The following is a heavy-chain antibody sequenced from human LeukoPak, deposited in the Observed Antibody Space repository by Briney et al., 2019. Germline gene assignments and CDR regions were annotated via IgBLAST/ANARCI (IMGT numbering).Heavy chain of an antibody. CDR3: ASVSGPVSGTYYHHWYYYMDV. D-gene: IGHD1-26*01. V-gene: IGHV4-61*02. CDR2: IYTSGST. Sequence: PSQTLSLTCTVSGGSISSGSSYWSWIRQPAGKGLEWIGRIYTSGSTNYNPSLKSRVTISIDTSKNQFSMKLTSVTAADTAVYYCASVSGPVSGTYYHHWYYYMDVWGKGTTVTVSS. J-gene: IGHJ6*03. CDR1: GGSISSGSSY.